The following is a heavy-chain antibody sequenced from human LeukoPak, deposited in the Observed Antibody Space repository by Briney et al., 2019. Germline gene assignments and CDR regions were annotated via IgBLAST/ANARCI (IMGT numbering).Heavy chain of an antibody. D-gene: IGHD6-6*01. Sequence: GGSLRLSCAASGFTFSSYAFHWVRQAPGKGLEYVSAINANGDNTYYANSVKGRFTISRDNSKNTLYLQMGSLRTEDMAVYYCARAGGSSSSDAYWYFDLWGRGTLVTVSS. CDR1: GFTFSSYA. CDR3: ARAGGSSSSDAYWYFDL. CDR2: INANGDNT. V-gene: IGHV3-64*01. J-gene: IGHJ2*01.